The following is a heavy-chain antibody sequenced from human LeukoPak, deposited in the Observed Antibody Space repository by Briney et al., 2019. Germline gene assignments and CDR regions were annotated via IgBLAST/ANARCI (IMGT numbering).Heavy chain of an antibody. D-gene: IGHD6-13*01. CDR3: AREGGRAVPGRFDQ. CDR2: IQNDGSDK. Sequence: GGSLRLSCAASGINLRSSGMHWFRQAPGKGLEWVTFIQNDGSDKYYAASVKGRFTISRDNSKNTVYLHMASLRADDTALYYCAREGGRAVPGRFDQWGQGTLVTVSS. CDR1: GINLRSSG. V-gene: IGHV3-30*02. J-gene: IGHJ4*02.